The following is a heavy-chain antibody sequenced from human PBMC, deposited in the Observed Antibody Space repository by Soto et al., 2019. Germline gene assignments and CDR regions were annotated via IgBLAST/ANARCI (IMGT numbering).Heavy chain of an antibody. CDR3: VRDGYPGVYFDY. J-gene: IGHJ4*02. V-gene: IGHV3-48*03. D-gene: IGHD6-13*01. CDR2: IRSTANII. CDR1: GFSFGNYG. Sequence: GGSLRLSCLGSGFSFGNYGMNWVRQAPGKGLEWIAYIRSTANIIFYADSVKGRFTISRDDVKNSSYLQMSSLKVEDTALYYCVRDGYPGVYFDYSGQGALVTVSS.